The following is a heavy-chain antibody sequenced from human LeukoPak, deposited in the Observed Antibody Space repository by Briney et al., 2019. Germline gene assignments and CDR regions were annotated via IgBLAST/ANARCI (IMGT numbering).Heavy chain of an antibody. CDR2: IYYSGST. CDR1: GDSITTTTYF. D-gene: IGHD2-15*01. Sequence: SETLSLTCTVSGDSITTTTYFWGWIRQPPGKGLEWIGSIYYSGSTYSSPSLKSRVTISVDTSKNQFSLKLNPVTAADTAVYYCARGSRYCSGGSCYPGVNWFDPWGQGTLVTVSS. CDR3: ARGSRYCSGGSCYPGVNWFDP. V-gene: IGHV4-39*01. J-gene: IGHJ5*02.